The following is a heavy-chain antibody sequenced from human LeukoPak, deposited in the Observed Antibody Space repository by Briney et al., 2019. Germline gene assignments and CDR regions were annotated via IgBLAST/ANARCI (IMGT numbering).Heavy chain of an antibody. Sequence: GGTLRLSCVASGFTFSDFYMDWVRQAPGKGLEWLGRVRNEIHTTEYAASVKGRFTFSRDDSKNSLFLQMNNLKTEDTAVYYCVRANGTGWSTHYFDYWGQGTLVTVSS. CDR3: VRANGTGWSTHYFDY. J-gene: IGHJ4*02. V-gene: IGHV3-72*01. CDR2: VRNEIHTT. CDR1: GFTFSDFY. D-gene: IGHD2-8*01.